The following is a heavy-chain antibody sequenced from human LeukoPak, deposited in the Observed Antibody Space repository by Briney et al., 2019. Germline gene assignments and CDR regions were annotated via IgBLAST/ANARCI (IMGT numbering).Heavy chain of an antibody. CDR1: GFALTIYN. V-gene: IGHV1-18*01. J-gene: IGHJ6*03. CDR3: ARNTYGYKFSMDV. D-gene: IGHD5-24*01. Sequence: ASVKVSCKASGFALTIYNIVWLRQAPGQGLEWVGWVTAFNENTHYSRKVQGRVTMTRDTSTSTAYMELRSLRFDDTAVYYCARNTYGYKFSMDVWGKGTTVTVSS. CDR2: VTAFNENT.